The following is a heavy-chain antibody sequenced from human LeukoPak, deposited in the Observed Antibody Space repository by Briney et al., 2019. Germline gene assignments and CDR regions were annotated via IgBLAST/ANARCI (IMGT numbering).Heavy chain of an antibody. J-gene: IGHJ4*02. D-gene: IGHD3-22*01. V-gene: IGHV3-11*01. CDR3: ARSARAYYDSSGYY. Sequence: GGSLRLSCAASGFTFSDYYMSWIRQAPGKGLEWVSYISSSGSTIYYADSVKGRFTISRDNAKNSLYLQMNSLRAGDTAVYYCARSARAYYDSSGYYWGQGTLVTVSS. CDR2: ISSSGSTI. CDR1: GFTFSDYY.